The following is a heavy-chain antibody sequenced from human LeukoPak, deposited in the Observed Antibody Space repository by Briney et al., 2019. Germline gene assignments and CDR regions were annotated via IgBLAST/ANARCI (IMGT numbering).Heavy chain of an antibody. V-gene: IGHV6-1*01. CDR2: TYYRSKWYK. D-gene: IGHD3-10*01. Sequence: SQTLSLTCAISGDSVSSNSAAWNWIRQSPSRGLEWLGRTYYRSKWYKDYAVSVKSRITINPDTSKNQFSLQLSSVTPEDTAVYYCARDLHYYGSGGDFDYWGQGTLVTVSS. CDR1: GDSVSSNSAA. CDR3: ARDLHYYGSGGDFDY. J-gene: IGHJ4*02.